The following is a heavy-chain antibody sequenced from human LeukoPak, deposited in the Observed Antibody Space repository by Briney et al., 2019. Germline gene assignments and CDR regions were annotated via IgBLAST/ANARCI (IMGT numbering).Heavy chain of an antibody. Sequence: GGSLRLSCAASGFTFSSYAMSWVRQAPGKGLEWVGRGRNKASGYTTEYAASVRGRFTITRDDSENSLCLQMNSLTTEDTAVYYCVRDSIYYYIDYWGQGTLVTVSS. CDR1: GFTFSSYA. V-gene: IGHV3-72*01. D-gene: IGHD3-3*02. CDR3: VRDSIYYYIDY. J-gene: IGHJ4*02. CDR2: GRNKASGYTT.